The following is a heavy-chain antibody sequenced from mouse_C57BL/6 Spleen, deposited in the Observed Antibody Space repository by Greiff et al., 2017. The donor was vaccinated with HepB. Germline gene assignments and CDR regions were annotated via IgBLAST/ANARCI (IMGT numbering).Heavy chain of an antibody. D-gene: IGHD4-1*01. V-gene: IGHV3-1*01. CDR1: GYSITSGYD. J-gene: IGHJ2*01. CDR2: ISYSGST. Sequence: EVQLQQSGPGMVKPSQSLSLTCTVTGYSITSGYDWHWIRHFPGNKLEWMGYISYSGSTNYHPSLKSRISITHDTSKNHFFLKLNSVTTEDTATYYCARGGNWYFDYWGQGTTLTVSS. CDR3: ARGGNWYFDY.